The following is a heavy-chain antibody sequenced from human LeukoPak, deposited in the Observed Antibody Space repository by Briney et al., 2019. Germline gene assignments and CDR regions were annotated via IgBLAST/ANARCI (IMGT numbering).Heavy chain of an antibody. D-gene: IGHD2-2*01. Sequence: PGGSLRLSCTASRFTFTTYAVHWVRQAPGKGLEWVALISNDGSKKYYADSVKGRFTISRNNSNNTLYLQMNSLRAEDTAVYYCASDIVVVPAEDWGQGTLVTVSS. CDR3: ASDIVVVPAED. CDR2: ISNDGSKK. CDR1: RFTFTTYA. V-gene: IGHV3-30-3*01. J-gene: IGHJ4*02.